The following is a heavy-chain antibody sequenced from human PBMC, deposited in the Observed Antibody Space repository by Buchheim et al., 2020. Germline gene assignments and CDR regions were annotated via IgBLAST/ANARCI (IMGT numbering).Heavy chain of an antibody. CDR2: IWYDGSVK. CDR1: GFTFTNYA. J-gene: IGHJ6*02. V-gene: IGHV3-33*01. CDR3: ARDVSADWLDV. D-gene: IGHD2-21*02. Sequence: QVQLVESGGGVVQPGSSLRLSCAASGFTFTNYAMHWVRQAPGKGLEWVAVIWYDGSVKNYADSVKGRFTISRDNAKKTVDLQMDNLRAEDTAVFYCARDVSADWLDVWGQGAT.